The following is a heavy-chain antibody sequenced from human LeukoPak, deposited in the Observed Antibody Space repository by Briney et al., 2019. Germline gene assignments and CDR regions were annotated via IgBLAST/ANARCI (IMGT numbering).Heavy chain of an antibody. CDR1: GYSISSGYY. D-gene: IGHD2-2*01. CDR3: AGSEYCSSTSCPFDY. Sequence: ASETLSLTCAVSGYSISSGYYCGWIRQPPGKGLEWIGSIYHSGSTYYNPSLKSRVTISVDTSKNQFSLKLSSVTAADTAVYYCAGSEYCSSTSCPFDYWGQGTLVTVSS. V-gene: IGHV4-38-2*01. J-gene: IGHJ4*02. CDR2: IYHSGST.